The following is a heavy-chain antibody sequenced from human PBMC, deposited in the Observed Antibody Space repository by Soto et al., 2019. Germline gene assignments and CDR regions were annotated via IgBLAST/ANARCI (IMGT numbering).Heavy chain of an antibody. D-gene: IGHD3-3*01. V-gene: IGHV3-9*01. CDR2: ISWNSGSI. J-gene: IGHJ6*03. Sequence: GGSLRLSCAASVFTFGDYAMLWVRLAPGKGLEWVSGISWNSGSIGYAVSVKGRFTNSRDTAQNSLYLQMNSLRAEDTALYYCAKDRPRHYDFWSGSRYYYYMDVWGKGTTVTVSS. CDR1: VFTFGDYA. CDR3: AKDRPRHYDFWSGSRYYYYMDV.